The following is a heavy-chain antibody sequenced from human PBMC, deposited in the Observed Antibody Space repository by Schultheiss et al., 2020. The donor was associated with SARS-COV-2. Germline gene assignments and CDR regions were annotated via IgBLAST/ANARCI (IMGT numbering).Heavy chain of an antibody. CDR1: GGSISSYY. V-gene: IGHV4-59*12. Sequence: SQTLSLTCTVSGGSISSYYWSWIRQPLGKGLEWIGYIYYSGSTNYNPSLKSRVTISVDTSKNQFSLKLSSVTAADTAVYYCARAVLRFLSFDYWGQGTLVTVSS. CDR3: ARAVLRFLSFDY. CDR2: IYYSGST. D-gene: IGHD3-3*01. J-gene: IGHJ4*02.